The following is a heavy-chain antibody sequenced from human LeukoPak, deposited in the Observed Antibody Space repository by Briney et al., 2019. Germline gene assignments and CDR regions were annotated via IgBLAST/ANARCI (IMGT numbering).Heavy chain of an antibody. J-gene: IGHJ5*02. V-gene: IGHV4-34*01. Sequence: PSETLSLTCAVYGGSFSGYYWSWIRQPPGKGLEWIGEINHSGSTNYNPALKSRVTISVDTSKNQFSLKLSSVTAADTAVYYCARGSTVLLWFGELNNCFDPWGQGTLVTVSS. CDR2: INHSGST. CDR1: GGSFSGYY. D-gene: IGHD3-10*01. CDR3: ARGSTVLLWFGELNNCFDP.